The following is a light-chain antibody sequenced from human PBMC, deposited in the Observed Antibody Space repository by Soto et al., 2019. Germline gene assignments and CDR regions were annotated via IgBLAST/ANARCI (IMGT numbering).Light chain of an antibody. CDR1: SSDVGGYNY. CDR2: EVS. CDR3: SSYAGSNNLV. V-gene: IGLV2-8*01. J-gene: IGLJ2*01. Sequence: QSVLTQPPSASGSPGQSVTISCTGTSSDVGGYNYVSWYQQHPGKAPKLMIYEVSKRPSGVPDRFSGSKAGNPASLTVSGLQAEDEADYYCSSYAGSNNLVFGGGTQLTVL.